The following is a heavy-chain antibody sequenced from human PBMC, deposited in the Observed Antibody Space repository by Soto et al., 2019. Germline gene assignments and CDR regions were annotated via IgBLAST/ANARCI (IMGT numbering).Heavy chain of an antibody. Sequence: QVQLVESGGGVVQPGRSLRLSCAASGFTFSSYGMHWVRQAPGKGLEWLAGISYDGSNKYYADSVKGRFTISRDNSKNTLYLQRNSLRAEDTAVYYCAKDRGRIAARSYYYDGMDVWGQGTTVTVSS. J-gene: IGHJ6*02. V-gene: IGHV3-30*18. D-gene: IGHD6-6*01. CDR2: ISYDGSNK. CDR1: GFTFSSYG. CDR3: AKDRGRIAARSYYYDGMDV.